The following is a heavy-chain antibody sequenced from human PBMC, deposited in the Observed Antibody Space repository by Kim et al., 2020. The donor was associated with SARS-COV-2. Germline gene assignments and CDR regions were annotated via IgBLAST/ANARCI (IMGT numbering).Heavy chain of an antibody. CDR3: ASDYYDSSGSFGLSYYYFYGMDV. CDR1: GFTFSSYG. J-gene: IGHJ6*02. Sequence: GGSLRLSCAASGFTFSSYGMHWVRQAPGKGLEWVAVIWYDGSNKYYADSVKGRFTISRDNSKNTLYLQMNSLRAEDTAVYYCASDYYDSSGSFGLSYYYFYGMDVWGQGTTVTVSS. CDR2: IWYDGSNK. V-gene: IGHV3-33*01. D-gene: IGHD3-22*01.